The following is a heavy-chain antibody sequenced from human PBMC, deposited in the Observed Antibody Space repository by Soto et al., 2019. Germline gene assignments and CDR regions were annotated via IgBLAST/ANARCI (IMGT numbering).Heavy chain of an antibody. J-gene: IGHJ4*02. CDR2: IYYSGST. Sequence: TSETLSLTCAVSGGSISSYYWSWVRQPPGQGLEWIGYIYYSGSTNYNPSLESRVTISVDTSKNQFSLKLSSVTAADTAVYYCARFRYNWNYAFFDYWGQGTLVTVSS. CDR1: GGSISSYY. D-gene: IGHD1-7*01. V-gene: IGHV4-59*12. CDR3: ARFRYNWNYAFFDY.